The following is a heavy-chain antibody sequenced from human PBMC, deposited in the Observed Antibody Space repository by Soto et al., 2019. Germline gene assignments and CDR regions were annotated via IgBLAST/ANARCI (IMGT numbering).Heavy chain of an antibody. CDR3: AKGGSSWTEWFDP. D-gene: IGHD6-13*01. V-gene: IGHV1-2*02. CDR1: GYPLTAKY. CDR2: INPSSGGT. J-gene: IGHJ5*02. Sequence: QVQLVQSGAEVKKPGASVKVSCKASGYPLTAKYLHWVRQAPGQGLEWMGWINPSSGGTKEAQKFRGRVTMTRDTSIRAVYVELSRLTSDDTAVYYCAKGGSSWTEWFDPWGQGTLVTVSS.